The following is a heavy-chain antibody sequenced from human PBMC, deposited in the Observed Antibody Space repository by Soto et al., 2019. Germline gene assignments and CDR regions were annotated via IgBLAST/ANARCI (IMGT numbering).Heavy chain of an antibody. Sequence: GGSLRLSCAASSFIFSNAWMNWVRQAPGKGLEWVGRIKSKTDGGTTDYAAPVKGRFNISRDDSKNTLYLQMNSLKIEDTAVYYCTSYSASAVRYWGQGTLVTVSS. J-gene: IGHJ4*02. V-gene: IGHV3-15*07. CDR2: IKSKTDGGTT. CDR3: TSYSASAVRY. CDR1: SFIFSNAW. D-gene: IGHD3-10*01.